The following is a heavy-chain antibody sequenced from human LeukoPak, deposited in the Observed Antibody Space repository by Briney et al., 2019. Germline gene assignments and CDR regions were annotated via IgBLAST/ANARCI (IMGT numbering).Heavy chain of an antibody. CDR1: GFTFSSYW. J-gene: IGHJ4*02. Sequence: GGSLRLSCGASGFTFSSYWMTWVRQAPGKGLEWVANINQGGSEKYYVDSVKGRFTISRDNAKNSLYLQMNSLRAEDTAVYYCARDATRGGDFDYWGQGTLVTVSS. D-gene: IGHD3-16*01. V-gene: IGHV3-7*01. CDR3: ARDATRGGDFDY. CDR2: INQGGSEK.